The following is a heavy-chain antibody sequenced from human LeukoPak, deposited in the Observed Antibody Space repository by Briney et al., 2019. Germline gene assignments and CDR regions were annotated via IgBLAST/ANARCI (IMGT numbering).Heavy chain of an antibody. CDR3: ARGDVDTAMATSN. V-gene: IGHV4-61*02. CDR2: IYTSGST. D-gene: IGHD5-18*01. J-gene: IGHJ4*02. CDR1: GGSISSGSYY. Sequence: SETLSLTCTVSGGSISSGSYYWSWIRQPAGKGLEWIGRIYTSGSTYYNPSLKSRVTISVDRSKNQFSLKQSSVTAADTAVYYCARGDVDTAMATSNWGQGTLVTVSS.